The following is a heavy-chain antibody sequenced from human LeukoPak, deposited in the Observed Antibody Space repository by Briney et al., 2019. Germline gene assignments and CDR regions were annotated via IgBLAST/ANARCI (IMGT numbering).Heavy chain of an antibody. CDR3: AKDPDSSGWPSDY. CDR1: GFIFRNYA. V-gene: IGHV3-23*01. D-gene: IGHD6-19*01. Sequence: GGSLRLSCVASGFIFRNYAMSWVRQAPGKGLEWVSAISGSGGSTYYADSVKGRFTISRDNSKNTLYLQMNSLRAEDTAVYYCAKDPDSSGWPSDYWGQGTLVTVSS. CDR2: ISGSGGST. J-gene: IGHJ4*02.